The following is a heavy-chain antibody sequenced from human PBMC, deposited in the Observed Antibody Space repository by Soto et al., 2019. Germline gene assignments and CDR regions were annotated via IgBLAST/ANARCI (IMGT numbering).Heavy chain of an antibody. V-gene: IGHV1-2*04. CDR1: GYTFTGYY. Sequence: ASVKVSCKASGYTFTGYYMHWVRQAPGQGLEWMGWINPNSGGTNYAQKFQGWVTMTRDTSISTAYMELSRLRSDDTAVYYCARGGPTSRYYYYYGMDVWGQGTTVTAP. CDR2: INPNSGGT. CDR3: ARGGPTSRYYYYYGMDV. J-gene: IGHJ6*02.